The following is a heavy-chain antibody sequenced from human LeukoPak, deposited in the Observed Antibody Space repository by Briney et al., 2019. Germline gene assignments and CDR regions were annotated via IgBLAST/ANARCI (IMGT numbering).Heavy chain of an antibody. D-gene: IGHD6-19*01. J-gene: IGHJ4*02. V-gene: IGHV4-59*11. Sequence: SETLSLTCTVSGGSIGSHYWTWIRQTPGKGLEWIGYVYDIGSTKYNPSLKSRVTISVDKSKNQFSLKLSSVTAADTAVYYCATGYSSGWPLDYWGQGTLVTVSS. CDR2: VYDIGST. CDR3: ATGYSSGWPLDY. CDR1: GGSIGSHY.